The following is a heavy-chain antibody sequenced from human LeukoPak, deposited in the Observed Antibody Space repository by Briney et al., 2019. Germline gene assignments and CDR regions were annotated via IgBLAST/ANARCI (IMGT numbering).Heavy chain of an antibody. CDR3: ARERQQLVMVYYYGMDV. J-gene: IGHJ6*02. CDR2: ISYDGSNK. Sequence: GGSLRLSCAASGFTVSSNYMSWVRQAPGKGLEWVAVISYDGSNKYYADSVKGRFTISRDNSKNTLYLQMNSLRAEDTAVYYCARERQQLVMVYYYGMDVWGQGTTVTVSS. D-gene: IGHD6-13*01. CDR1: GFTVSSNY. V-gene: IGHV3-30*03.